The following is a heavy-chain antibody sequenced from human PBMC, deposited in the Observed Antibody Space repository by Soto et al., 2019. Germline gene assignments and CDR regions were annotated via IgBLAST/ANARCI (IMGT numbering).Heavy chain of an antibody. D-gene: IGHD3-10*01. V-gene: IGHV4-34*01. J-gene: IGHJ5*02. CDR2: INHRGST. Sequence: SETLSLTCAVYGGSFSGYYWSWIRQPPGKGLEWIGEINHRGSTNYNPSLKSRVTISVDTSKNQFSLKMSSVTAADTAVYYCARLGESSGSYYNVMVWFDPWGQGTLVTVSS. CDR3: ARLGESSGSYYNVMVWFDP. CDR1: GGSFSGYY.